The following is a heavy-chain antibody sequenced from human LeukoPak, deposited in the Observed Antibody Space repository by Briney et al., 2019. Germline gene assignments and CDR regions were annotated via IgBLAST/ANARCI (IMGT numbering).Heavy chain of an antibody. J-gene: IGHJ3*02. V-gene: IGHV4-39*07. CDR1: GGSISSSSYY. D-gene: IGHD5-24*01. CDR3: ARGENAFDI. CDR2: INHSGST. Sequence: KASETLSLTCTVSGGSISSSSYYWSWIRQPPGKGLEWIGEINHSGSTNYNPSLKSRVTISVDTSKNQFSLKLSSVTAADTAVYYCARGENAFDIWGQGTMVTVSS.